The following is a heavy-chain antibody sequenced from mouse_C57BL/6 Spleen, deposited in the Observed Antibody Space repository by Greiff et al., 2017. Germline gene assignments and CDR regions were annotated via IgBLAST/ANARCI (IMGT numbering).Heavy chain of an antibody. CDR3: ARYGYDAAMDY. J-gene: IGHJ4*01. CDR1: GFTFSDYG. Sequence: EVKLVESGGGLVKPGGSLKLSCAASGFTFSDYGVHWVRQAPGKGLEWVAYISSGSSTIYYADTVKGRFTISRDNAKNTLFLQMTSLRSEDTAMYYCARYGYDAAMDYWGQGTSVTVSS. V-gene: IGHV5-17*01. CDR2: ISSGSSTI. D-gene: IGHD2-2*01.